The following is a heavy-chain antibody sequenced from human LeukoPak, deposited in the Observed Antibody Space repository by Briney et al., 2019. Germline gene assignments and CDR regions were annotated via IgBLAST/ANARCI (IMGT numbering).Heavy chain of an antibody. D-gene: IGHD3-10*01. Sequence: SETLSLTCTVSGGSISSYYWSWIRQPPGKGLEWIGYIYYSGSTNYNPSLKSRVTISVGTSKNQFSLKLSSVTAADTAVYYCARGITMVRGVPRMRFDPWGQGTLVTVSS. J-gene: IGHJ5*02. CDR1: GGSISSYY. CDR2: IYYSGST. V-gene: IGHV4-59*01. CDR3: ARGITMVRGVPRMRFDP.